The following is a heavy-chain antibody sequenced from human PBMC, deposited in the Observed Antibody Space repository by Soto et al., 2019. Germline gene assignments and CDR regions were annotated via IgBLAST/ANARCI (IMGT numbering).Heavy chain of an antibody. CDR1: GYTFTSYY. CDR3: ARGYYYGSGTPPVPDHYGMDV. J-gene: IGHJ6*02. Sequence: ASVKVSCKASGYTFTSYYMHWVRQAPGQGLGWMGIINPSGGSTSYAQKFQGRVTMTRDTSTSTVYMELSSLRYEDTAVYYCARGYYYGSGTPPVPDHYGMDVWGQGTTVTVSS. D-gene: IGHD3-10*01. V-gene: IGHV1-46*01. CDR2: INPSGGST.